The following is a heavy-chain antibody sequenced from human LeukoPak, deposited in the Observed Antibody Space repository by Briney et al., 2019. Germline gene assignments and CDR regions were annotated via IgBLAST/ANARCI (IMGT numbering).Heavy chain of an antibody. J-gene: IGHJ4*02. V-gene: IGHV3-74*01. D-gene: IGHD2-8*01. CDR1: GFTCSTYW. Sequence: PGGSLRLSCAASGFTCSTYWMHWVRHAPGKGLVWVSRINSDGSSTSYADSLKGRFTISRDNAKNTLYLQMCSLTAVDTAVYYCASISMLVYYWGQGTLVTVSS. CDR2: INSDGSST. CDR3: ASISMLVYY.